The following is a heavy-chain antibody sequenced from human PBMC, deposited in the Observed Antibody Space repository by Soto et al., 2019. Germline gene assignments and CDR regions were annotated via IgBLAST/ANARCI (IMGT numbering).Heavy chain of an antibody. J-gene: IGHJ4*02. CDR2: IKQDGREK. D-gene: IGHD3-22*01. Sequence: SGGSLRLSCAASGFTFSRYWMSWVRQAPGKGLEWVANIKQDGREKYYVDSVKGRFTISRDNAKNSLYLQMNSLRAEDTAVYYCAREPNSIDYWGQGT. CDR3: AREPNSIDY. CDR1: GFTFSRYW. V-gene: IGHV3-7*01.